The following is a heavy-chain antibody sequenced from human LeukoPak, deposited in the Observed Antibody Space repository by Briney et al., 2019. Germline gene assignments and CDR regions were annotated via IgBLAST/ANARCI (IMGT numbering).Heavy chain of an antibody. CDR1: GFTFSNYA. Sequence: QAGGSLRLSCAASGFTFSNYAMHWVRQAPGKGLEWVAVISYDGSNQYYADSVKGRFTISRDKSKNTLYLQTNSLTTEDTAVYYCARGAPPDYWGQGTLVTVSS. V-gene: IGHV3-30-3*01. CDR2: ISYDGSNQ. J-gene: IGHJ4*02. CDR3: ARGAPPDY.